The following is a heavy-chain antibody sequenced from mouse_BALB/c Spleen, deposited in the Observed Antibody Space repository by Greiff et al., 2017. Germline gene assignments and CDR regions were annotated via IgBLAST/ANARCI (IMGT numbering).Heavy chain of an antibody. Sequence: VQLQQSGAELVKPGASVKLSCTASGFNIKDTYMHWVKQRPEQGLEWIGRIDPANGNTKYDPKFQGKATITADTSSNTAYLQLSSLTSEDTAVYYCARDPLYYYGSSYDPFYAMDYWGQGTSVTVSS. D-gene: IGHD1-1*01. CDR1: GFNIKDTY. CDR2: IDPANGNT. CDR3: ARDPLYYYGSSYDPFYAMDY. V-gene: IGHV14-3*02. J-gene: IGHJ4*01.